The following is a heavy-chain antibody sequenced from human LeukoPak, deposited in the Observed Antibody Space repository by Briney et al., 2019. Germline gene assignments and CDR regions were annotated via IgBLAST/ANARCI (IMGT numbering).Heavy chain of an antibody. J-gene: IGHJ4*02. CDR3: ARERLYYYDSSGYYLGYFDY. CDR1: GGSISSYY. CDR2: IYYSGGT. D-gene: IGHD3-22*01. V-gene: IGHV4-59*01. Sequence: PSETLSLTCTVSGGSISSYYWSWIRQPPGKGLEWIGYIYYSGGTNYNPSLKSRVTISVDTSKNQFSLKLSSVTAADTAVYYCARERLYYYDSSGYYLGYFDYWGQGTLVTVSS.